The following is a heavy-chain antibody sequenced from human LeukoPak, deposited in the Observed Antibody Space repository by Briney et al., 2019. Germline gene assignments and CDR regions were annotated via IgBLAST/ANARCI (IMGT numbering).Heavy chain of an antibody. J-gene: IGHJ4*02. CDR3: AKDQKNYYDNTGLDY. V-gene: IGHV3-23*01. Sequence: VGSLRLSCAASGFTFSSYAMSWVRQAPGKGLEWVSAISGSGGSAGSTYYADSVKGRFTISRDNSKNTLYLQMNSLRAEDTAVYYCAKDQKNYYDNTGLDYWGQGTLVTVSS. CDR2: ISGSGGSAGST. CDR1: GFTFSSYA. D-gene: IGHD3-22*01.